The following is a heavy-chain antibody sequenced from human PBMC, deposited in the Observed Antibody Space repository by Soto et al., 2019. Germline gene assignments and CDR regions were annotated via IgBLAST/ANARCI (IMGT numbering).Heavy chain of an antibody. V-gene: IGHV3-21*01. J-gene: IGHJ6*03. CDR2: ISSSSSYI. CDR1: GFTFSSYS. Sequence: GGSLRLSCAASGFTFSSYSMNWVRQAPGKGLEWVSSISSSSSYIYYADSVKGRFTISGDNAKNSLYLQMNSLRAEDTAVYYCARDFVVVVPAAAAPMDVWGKGTTVTVSS. CDR3: ARDFVVVVPAAAAPMDV. D-gene: IGHD2-2*01.